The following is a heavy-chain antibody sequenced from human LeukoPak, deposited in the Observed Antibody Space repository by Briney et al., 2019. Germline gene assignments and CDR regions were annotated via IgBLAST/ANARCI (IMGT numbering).Heavy chain of an antibody. CDR3: ARNRLIAARRPGYNWFDP. J-gene: IGHJ5*02. V-gene: IGHV1-46*01. Sequence: ASVKVSCKASGYTFTGYYMHWARQAPGQGLEWMGIINPSGGSTSYAQRFQGRVTMTRDMSTSTVYMELSSLRSEDTAVYYCARNRLIAARRPGYNWFDPWGQGTLVTVSS. CDR1: GYTFTGYY. D-gene: IGHD6-6*01. CDR2: INPSGGST.